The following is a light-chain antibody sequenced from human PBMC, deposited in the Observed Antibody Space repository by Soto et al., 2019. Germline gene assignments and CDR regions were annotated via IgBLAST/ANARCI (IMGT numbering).Light chain of an antibody. V-gene: IGKV4-1*01. CDR2: WAS. CDR1: ESLLYNDGVTY. Sequence: MTQSPVSVPGDLGQPAAISCMASESLLYNDGVTYLNWYQQKPGQPPKLLIYWASTRESGVPDRFSGSGSGTDFTLTISSLEPEDFAVYYCQQRSNWPPAFGPGTKVDIK. J-gene: IGKJ3*01. CDR3: QQRSNWPPA.